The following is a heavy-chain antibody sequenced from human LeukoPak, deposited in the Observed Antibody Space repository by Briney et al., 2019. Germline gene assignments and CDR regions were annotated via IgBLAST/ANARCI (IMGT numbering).Heavy chain of an antibody. V-gene: IGHV3-23*01. Sequence: GGSLRLSCAASGFTFSTYAMSWVRQAAGKGLEWVSLISGSGGGTYYADSVKGRFTISRDNSKNTLYLQMNSLRAEDTAVYYCANQPENWFDPWGQGTLVTVSS. J-gene: IGHJ5*02. CDR3: ANQPENWFDP. D-gene: IGHD2-2*01. CDR1: GFTFSTYA. CDR2: ISGSGGGT.